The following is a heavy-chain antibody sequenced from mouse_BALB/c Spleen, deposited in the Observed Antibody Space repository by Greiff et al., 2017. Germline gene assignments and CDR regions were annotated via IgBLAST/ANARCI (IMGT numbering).Heavy chain of an antibody. V-gene: IGHV3-2*02. J-gene: IGHJ4*01. Sequence: EVKLLESGPGLVKPSQSLSLTCTVTGYSITSDYAWNWIRQFPGNKLEWMGYISYSGSTSYNPSLKSRISITRDTSKNQFFLQLNSVTTEDTATYYCARGGLRRGMDYWGQGTSVTVSS. D-gene: IGHD2-4*01. CDR2: ISYSGST. CDR1: GYSITSDYA. CDR3: ARGGLRRGMDY.